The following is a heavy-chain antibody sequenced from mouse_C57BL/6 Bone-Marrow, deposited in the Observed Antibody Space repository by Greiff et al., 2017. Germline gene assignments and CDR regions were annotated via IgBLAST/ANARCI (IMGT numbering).Heavy chain of an antibody. Sequence: QVQLQQPGAELVKPGASVKLSCKASGYTFTSYWMQWVKQRPGQGLEWIGEIDPSDSNTNYNQKFKGKATLAVDTSSSTAYMQLSSLTSEDSAVYYCARALYYGSTYYAMDYWGQGTSVTVSS. J-gene: IGHJ4*01. CDR2: IDPSDSNT. CDR3: ARALYYGSTYYAMDY. V-gene: IGHV1-50*01. CDR1: GYTFTSYW. D-gene: IGHD1-1*01.